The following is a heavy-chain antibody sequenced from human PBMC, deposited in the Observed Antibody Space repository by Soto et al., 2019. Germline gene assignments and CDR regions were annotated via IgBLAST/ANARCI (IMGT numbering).Heavy chain of an antibody. CDR2: ISRNSVYL. Sequence: ASLRLSCAACGLTLRSFTMDWVRQATWKWLALVSTISRNSVYLYFSDALMGRFTISRDNAKNSLHLQKNSLRAEDTAVYYCATDDARDSSARCWFDTGGPGTLVTV. CDR1: GLTLRSFT. J-gene: IGHJ5*02. V-gene: IGHV3-21*01. CDR3: ATDDARDSSARCWFDT. D-gene: IGHD6-13*01.